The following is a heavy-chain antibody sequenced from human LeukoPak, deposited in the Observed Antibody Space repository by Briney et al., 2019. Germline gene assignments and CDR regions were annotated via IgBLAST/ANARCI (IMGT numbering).Heavy chain of an antibody. CDR2: FDPEDGET. CDR1: GYTLTELS. J-gene: IGHJ4*02. CDR3: ATDISIAAAGTAFDY. D-gene: IGHD6-13*01. Sequence: GASVEVSCKVSGYTLTELSMHWVRQAPGKGLEWMGGFDPEDGETIYAQKSQGRVAMTEDTSTDTAYMELSSLRSEDTAVYYCATDISIAAAGTAFDYWGQGTLVTVSS. V-gene: IGHV1-24*01.